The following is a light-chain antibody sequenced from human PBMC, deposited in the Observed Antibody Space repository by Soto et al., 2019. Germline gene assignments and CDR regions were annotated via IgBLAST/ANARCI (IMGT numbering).Light chain of an antibody. CDR2: EVS. CDR1: ASDLGAYKY. J-gene: IGLJ1*01. V-gene: IGLV2-14*03. CDR3: SSYTNTSTLV. Sequence: QSALTQPASVSGSPGQSITISCTGTASDLGAYKYVSWYQQHPDKAPKLILYEVSRRPSGVSNRFSGSKSGNTASLTISGLLAEYEADYSCSSYTNTSTLVFGTGTKLTVL.